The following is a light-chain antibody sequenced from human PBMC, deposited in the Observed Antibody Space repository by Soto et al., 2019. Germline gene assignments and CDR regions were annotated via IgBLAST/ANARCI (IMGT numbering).Light chain of an antibody. CDR3: SSYTSSCTYV. J-gene: IGLJ1*01. V-gene: IGLV2-14*01. Sequence: QSALTQPAYVSGSPGQSITISCTGTSSDVGGYNYVSWYQQHPGKAPKLMIYDVSNRPSGVSNRFSGSKSGNTASLTISGLQAEDEADYYCSSYTSSCTYVFGTGTKVTVL. CDR1: SSDVGGYNY. CDR2: DVS.